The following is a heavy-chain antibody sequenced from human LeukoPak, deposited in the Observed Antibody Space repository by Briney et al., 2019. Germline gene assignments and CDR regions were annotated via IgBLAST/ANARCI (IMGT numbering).Heavy chain of an antibody. J-gene: IGHJ5*02. Sequence: SETLSLTCSLSGDSITTNSDWCGWIRQSPGEGLEWIGSIYSSGNSYYNPSLKSRATISPDTSKNQYSLRLTSVTAADAAVYYCARRGIWDRQSGNWFDPWGQGILVTVSS. CDR3: ARRGIWDRQSGNWFDP. CDR2: IYSSGNS. V-gene: IGHV4-39*01. D-gene: IGHD1-26*01. CDR1: GDSITTNSDW.